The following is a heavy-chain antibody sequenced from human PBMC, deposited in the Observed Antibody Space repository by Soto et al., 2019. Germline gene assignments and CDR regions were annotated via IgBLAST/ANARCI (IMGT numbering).Heavy chain of an antibody. CDR3: ARGYCSGGSCYWGDYYYGMDV. D-gene: IGHD2-15*01. J-gene: IGHJ6*02. CDR1: GYTFTGYY. Sequence: ASVKVSCKASGYTFTGYYMHWVRQAPGQGLEWMGWINPNSGGTNYAQKSQGWVTMTRDTSISTAYMELSRLRSDDTAVYYCARGYCSGGSCYWGDYYYGMDVWGQGTTVTVSS. V-gene: IGHV1-2*04. CDR2: INPNSGGT.